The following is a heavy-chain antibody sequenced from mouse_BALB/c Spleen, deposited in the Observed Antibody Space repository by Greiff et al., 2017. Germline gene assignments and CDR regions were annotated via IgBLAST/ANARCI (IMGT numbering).Heavy chain of an antibody. D-gene: IGHD2-14*01. Sequence: EVKLLESGAELVKPGASVKLSCTASGFNIKDTYMHWVKQRPEQGLEWIGRIDPANGNTKYDPKFQGKATITADTSSNTAYLQLSSLTSEDTAVYYCARGYVGAMDYWGQGTSVTVSS. CDR3: ARGYVGAMDY. V-gene: IGHV14-3*02. CDR1: GFNIKDTY. J-gene: IGHJ4*01. CDR2: IDPANGNT.